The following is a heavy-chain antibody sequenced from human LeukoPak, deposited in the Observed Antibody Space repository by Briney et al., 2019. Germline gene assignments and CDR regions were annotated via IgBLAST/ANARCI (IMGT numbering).Heavy chain of an antibody. CDR2: ISGSGGST. CDR3: AKGVLRYFDWLAFFDY. CDR1: GFTFSSYA. V-gene: IGHV3-23*01. Sequence: PGGSLRLSCAASGFTFSSYAMSWVRQAPGKGLEWVSAISGSGGSTYYADSVKGRFTISRDNSKNTLYLQMNSLRAVDTAVYYCAKGVLRYFDWLAFFDYWGQGTLVTVSS. D-gene: IGHD3-9*01. J-gene: IGHJ4*02.